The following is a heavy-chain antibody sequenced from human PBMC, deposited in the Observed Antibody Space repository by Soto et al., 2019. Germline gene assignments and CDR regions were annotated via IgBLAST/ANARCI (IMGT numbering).Heavy chain of an antibody. J-gene: IGHJ6*02. Sequence: ESLKISCKGSGYSFTSYWIGWVRQMPGKGLEWMGIIYPGDSDTRYSPSFQGQVTISADKSISTAYLQWSSLKASDTAMYYCARPRRDIVVVPASKNYYYYGMDVCGQGTTVTVSS. D-gene: IGHD2-2*01. CDR3: ARPRRDIVVVPASKNYYYYGMDV. V-gene: IGHV5-51*01. CDR1: GYSFTSYW. CDR2: IYPGDSDT.